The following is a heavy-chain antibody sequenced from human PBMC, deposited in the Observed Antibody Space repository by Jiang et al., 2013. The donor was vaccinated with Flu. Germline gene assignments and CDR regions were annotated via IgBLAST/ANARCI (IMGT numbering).Heavy chain of an antibody. CDR3: AHVLLSFYYYGMDV. Sequence: KPTQTLTLTCTFSGFSLSTSGVGVGWIRQPPGKALEWLTLIYWDDDKRYSPSLKSRLTITKDTSKNQVVLTMTNMDPVDTATYYCAHVLLSFYYYGMDVWGQGTTVTVSS. CDR2: IYWDDDK. D-gene: IGHD2-2*01. CDR1: GFSLSTSGVG. J-gene: IGHJ6*02. V-gene: IGHV2-5*02.